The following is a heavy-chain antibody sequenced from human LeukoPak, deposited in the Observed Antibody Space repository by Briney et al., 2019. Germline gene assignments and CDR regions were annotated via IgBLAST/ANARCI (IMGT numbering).Heavy chain of an antibody. Sequence: SVKVSCKASGGTFSSYAISWVRQAPGQGLEWMGGIIPIFGTANYAQRFQDRVTITADKSTSTAYMDLSSLRSEDTAVYYCARDRQAGATFDFDYWGQGTLVTVSS. CDR2: IIPIFGTA. CDR1: GGTFSSYA. CDR3: ARDRQAGATFDFDY. V-gene: IGHV1-69*06. J-gene: IGHJ4*02. D-gene: IGHD1-26*01.